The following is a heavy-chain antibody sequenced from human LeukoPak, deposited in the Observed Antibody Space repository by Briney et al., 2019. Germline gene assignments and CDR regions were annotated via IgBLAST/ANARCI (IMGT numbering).Heavy chain of an antibody. CDR3: ATRVV. V-gene: IGHV3-48*03. CDR2: ISDRGSTM. J-gene: IGHJ4*02. Sequence: GGSLILSCVASGFSFSTFEMNWVRQAPGKGLEWISYISDRGSTMYYADSVKGRFTIFRDNARNSLYLQMSSLRAEDTAVYYCATRVVRGQGTLVTVSS. CDR1: GFSFSTFE.